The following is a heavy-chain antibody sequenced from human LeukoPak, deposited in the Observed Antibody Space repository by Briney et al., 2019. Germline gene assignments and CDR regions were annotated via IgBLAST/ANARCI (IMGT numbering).Heavy chain of an antibody. J-gene: IGHJ4*02. Sequence: PSETLSLTCTVSGGSISSYYWSWIRQPPGKGLEWIGYIYYSGRTNYNPSLKSRVTISVDTSKNQFSLKLTSVTAADTAVYYCASEYCTSSSCRFDYWGQGTLVTVSS. CDR1: GGSISSYY. V-gene: IGHV4-59*01. CDR3: ASEYCTSSSCRFDY. D-gene: IGHD2-2*01. CDR2: IYYSGRT.